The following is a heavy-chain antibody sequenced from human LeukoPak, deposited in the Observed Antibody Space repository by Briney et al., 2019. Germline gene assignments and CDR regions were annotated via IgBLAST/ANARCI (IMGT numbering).Heavy chain of an antibody. J-gene: IGHJ6*03. CDR3: ASSQLSDRYYYYMDV. V-gene: IGHV1-69*13. D-gene: IGHD2-2*01. CDR1: GYSFSSYG. CDR2: IIPIFGTA. Sequence: GASVKVSCKASGYSFSSYGFSWVRQAPGQGLEWMGGIIPIFGTANYAQKFQGRVTITADESTSTAYMELSSPRSEDTAVYYCASSQLSDRYYYYMDVWGKGTTVTVSS.